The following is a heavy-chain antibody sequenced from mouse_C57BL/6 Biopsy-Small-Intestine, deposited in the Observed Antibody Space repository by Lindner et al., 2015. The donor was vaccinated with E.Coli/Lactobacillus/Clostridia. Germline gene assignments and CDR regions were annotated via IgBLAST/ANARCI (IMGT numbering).Heavy chain of an antibody. CDR3: ARDYYGSSYEGYFDY. V-gene: IGHV14-2*01. J-gene: IGHJ2*01. CDR1: SFNIKDYY. Sequence: VQLQESGAELVKPGASVKLSCTASSFNIKDYYMHWVKQRTEQGLEWIGRIDPEDGETKYAPKFQGKATITADTSSNTAYLQLSSLTSEDTAVYYCARDYYGSSYEGYFDYWGQGTTLTVSS. CDR2: IDPEDGET. D-gene: IGHD1-1*01.